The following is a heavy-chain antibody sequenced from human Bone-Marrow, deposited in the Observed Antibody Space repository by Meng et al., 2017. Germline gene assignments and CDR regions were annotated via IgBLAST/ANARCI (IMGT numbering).Heavy chain of an antibody. J-gene: IGHJ4*02. CDR1: GFTFDDYG. CDR3: AREFYDSENGYFDY. CDR2: INWNGGST. D-gene: IGHD5/OR15-5a*01. V-gene: IGHV3-20*04. Sequence: GESLKISCAASGFTFDDYGMSWVRQAPGKGLEWVSGINWNGGSTGYADSVKGRFTISRDNAKNSLYLQMNSLRAEDTAVYYCAREFYDSENGYFDYWGQGTLVTVSS.